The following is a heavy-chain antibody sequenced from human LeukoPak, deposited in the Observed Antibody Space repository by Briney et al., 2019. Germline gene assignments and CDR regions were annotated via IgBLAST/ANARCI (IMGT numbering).Heavy chain of an antibody. D-gene: IGHD2-21*01. Sequence: GRSLRLSCAASGFTFSSYAMHWVRQAPGKGLEWAAVISYDGSNKYYADSVKGRFTISRDNSKNTLYLQMSSLRAEDTAVYYCARAMGEDYYYGMDVWGKGTTVTVSS. CDR2: ISYDGSNK. J-gene: IGHJ6*04. V-gene: IGHV3-30*04. CDR3: ARAMGEDYYYGMDV. CDR1: GFTFSSYA.